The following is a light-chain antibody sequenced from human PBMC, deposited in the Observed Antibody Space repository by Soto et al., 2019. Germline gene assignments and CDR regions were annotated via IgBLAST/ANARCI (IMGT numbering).Light chain of an antibody. J-gene: IGKJ4*01. CDR2: DAS. Sequence: ERVMTQSPATLSVSPGERATLSCRASQSVSSNLAWYQQKPGQAPRLLIYDASNRATGIPARFSGSGSGTDFTLTISSLEPEDFAVYYCQQRSNWPLTFGGGTKVDI. CDR3: QQRSNWPLT. V-gene: IGKV3-11*01. CDR1: QSVSSN.